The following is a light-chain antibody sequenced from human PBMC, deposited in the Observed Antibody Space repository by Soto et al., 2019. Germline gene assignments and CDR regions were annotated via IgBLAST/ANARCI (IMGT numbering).Light chain of an antibody. CDR3: QQYGSSPT. J-gene: IGKJ4*01. CDR2: GAS. V-gene: IGKV3-20*01. Sequence: VMKQSPATLSVSPGDRVTLSCRASQTVHTNLAWFQQKPGQAPGLLIYGASSRATGIPDRFSGSGSGTDFTLTISRLEPEDFAVYYCQQYGSSPTFGGGTKVDIK. CDR1: QTVHTN.